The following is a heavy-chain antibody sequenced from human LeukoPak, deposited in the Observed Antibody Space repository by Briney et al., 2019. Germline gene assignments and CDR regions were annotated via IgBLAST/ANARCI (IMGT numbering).Heavy chain of an antibody. J-gene: IGHJ3*02. CDR1: GGSISSYY. Sequence: SETLSLTCTVSGGSISSYYWSWIRKPAGKGLEWIGRIYTSGSTNYNPSLKSRVTVSVDTSKNQFSLKLSSVTAADTAVYYWARVIWGYCSSTSCYDVIADAFDIWGQGTMVTVSS. CDR3: ARVIWGYCSSTSCYDVIADAFDI. V-gene: IGHV4-4*07. D-gene: IGHD2-2*01. CDR2: IYTSGST.